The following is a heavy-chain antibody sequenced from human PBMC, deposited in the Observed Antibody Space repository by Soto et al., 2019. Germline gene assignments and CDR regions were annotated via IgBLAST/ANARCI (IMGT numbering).Heavy chain of an antibody. CDR2: IYYSGST. Sequence: SETLSLTCTVSGGSISSGGYYWSWIRQHPGKGLEWIGYIYYSGSTYYNPSLKSRVTISVDTSKNQFSLKLSSVTAADTAVYYCARDREDSGYEYWFDPWGQGTLVTVSS. J-gene: IGHJ5*02. D-gene: IGHD5-12*01. CDR3: ARDREDSGYEYWFDP. CDR1: GGSISSGGYY. V-gene: IGHV4-31*03.